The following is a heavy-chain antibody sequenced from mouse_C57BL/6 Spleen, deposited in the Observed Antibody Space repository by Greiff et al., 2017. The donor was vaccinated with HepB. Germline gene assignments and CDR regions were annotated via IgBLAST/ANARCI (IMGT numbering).Heavy chain of an antibody. CDR3: ASRITTVVAPFAY. J-gene: IGHJ3*01. CDR1: GYTFTGYW. D-gene: IGHD1-1*01. CDR2: ILPGSGST. Sequence: QVQLQQSGAELMKPGASVKLSCKATGYTFTGYWIEWVKQRPGHGLEWIGEILPGSGSTNYNEKFKGKATFTADTSSNTAYRQLSSLTTEDSAIYYCASRITTVVAPFAYWGQGTLVTVSA. V-gene: IGHV1-9*01.